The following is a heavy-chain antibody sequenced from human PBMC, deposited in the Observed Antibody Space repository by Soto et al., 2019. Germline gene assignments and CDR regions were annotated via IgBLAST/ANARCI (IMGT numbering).Heavy chain of an antibody. Sequence: PGGSLRLSCAASGFTFSSYGMHWVRQAPGKGLEWVAVISCDGSNKYYADSVKGRFTISRDNSKNTLYLQMNSLRAEDTAVYYCAKDRYSYGSKWFDPWGQGTLVTVSS. CDR3: AKDRYSYGSKWFDP. CDR2: ISCDGSNK. J-gene: IGHJ5*02. V-gene: IGHV3-30*18. CDR1: GFTFSSYG. D-gene: IGHD5-18*01.